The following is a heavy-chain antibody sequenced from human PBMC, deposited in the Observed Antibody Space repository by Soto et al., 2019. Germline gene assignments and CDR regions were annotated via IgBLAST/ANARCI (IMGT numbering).Heavy chain of an antibody. Sequence: QVQLEQSGAEVKKPGASVKVSCQTSGYTFTSYTLHWVRQAPGQGLEWLGWINAGNGREKYSQRFQDRVSLSTDRSTRIAFMEIRDLGSEDTAVYYCARGGGWVGEASFDTWGQGTLVIVSS. J-gene: IGHJ4*02. V-gene: IGHV1-3*01. CDR2: INAGNGRE. CDR1: GYTFTSYT. D-gene: IGHD3-10*01. CDR3: ARGGGWVGEASFDT.